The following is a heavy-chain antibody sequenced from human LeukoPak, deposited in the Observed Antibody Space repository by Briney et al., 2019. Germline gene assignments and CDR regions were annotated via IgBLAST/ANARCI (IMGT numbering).Heavy chain of an antibody. CDR3: ARDRRLGYCSSTSCTYNWFDP. V-gene: IGHV4-31*03. J-gene: IGHJ5*02. Sequence: PSETLSLTCTVSGGSISSGGYSWSWIRQHPGKGLEWIGYIYYSGSTYYNPSLKSRVTISVDTSKNQFSLKLSSVTAADTAVYYCARDRRLGYCSSTSCTYNWFDPWGQGTLVTVSS. D-gene: IGHD2-2*01. CDR1: GGSISSGGYS. CDR2: IYYSGST.